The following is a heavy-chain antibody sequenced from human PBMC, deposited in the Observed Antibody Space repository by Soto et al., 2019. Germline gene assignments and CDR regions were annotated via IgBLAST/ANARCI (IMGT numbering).Heavy chain of an antibody. Sequence: QVQLVQSGAEVKKPGSSVKVSCKASGGTFSSYTISWVRQAPGQGLEWMGRIIPILGIANYAQKFQGRVTITADKSTRTAYMELSSLRSEDTAVYYCAIDMTTVTRDAFDIWGQGTMVTVSS. J-gene: IGHJ3*02. D-gene: IGHD4-17*01. CDR3: AIDMTTVTRDAFDI. CDR1: GGTFSSYT. V-gene: IGHV1-69*08. CDR2: IIPILGIA.